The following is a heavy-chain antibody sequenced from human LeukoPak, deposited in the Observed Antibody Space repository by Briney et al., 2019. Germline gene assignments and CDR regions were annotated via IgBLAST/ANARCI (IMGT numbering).Heavy chain of an antibody. V-gene: IGHV3-7*03. Sequence: GGSLRLSCAASGFTFSSYSMNWVRQAPGKGLEWVANIKQDGSDKYYLDSVEGRFTISRDNAKNSLYLQMNSLRAEDTAVYYCARARPLDYGGPYDLWGQGTMVTVSS. D-gene: IGHD4-23*01. CDR2: IKQDGSDK. J-gene: IGHJ3*01. CDR1: GFTFSSYS. CDR3: ARARPLDYGGPYDL.